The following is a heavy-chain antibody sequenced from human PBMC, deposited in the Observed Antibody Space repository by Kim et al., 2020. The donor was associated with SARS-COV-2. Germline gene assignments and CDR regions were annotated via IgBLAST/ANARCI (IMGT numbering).Heavy chain of an antibody. CDR1: GFTFSSYW. D-gene: IGHD3-10*01. V-gene: IGHV3-74*01. J-gene: IGHJ3*01. Sequence: GGSLRLSCAASGFTFSSYWMHWVRQAPGKGLVWVSRINSDGRSTSYANSMEGRFTISRDNAKNTLYLQMNSLTAEDTAVYYCASGGIGSTPGEWGQGTLGTVSS. CDR2: INSDGRST. CDR3: ASGGIGSTPGE.